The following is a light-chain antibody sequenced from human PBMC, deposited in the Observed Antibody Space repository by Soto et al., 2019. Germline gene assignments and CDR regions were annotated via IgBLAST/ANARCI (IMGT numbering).Light chain of an antibody. Sequence: DFQMTQSPSTLSASVGDRVTITCRASQSIHSWLAWYQQKPGTTPKLLIYRASTLQSGVPSRFAGSGSGTEFTLTINNLQPDEYASYFCQQYNAHPYTFGQGTKLEIK. V-gene: IGKV1-5*03. CDR2: RAS. J-gene: IGKJ2*01. CDR3: QQYNAHPYT. CDR1: QSIHSW.